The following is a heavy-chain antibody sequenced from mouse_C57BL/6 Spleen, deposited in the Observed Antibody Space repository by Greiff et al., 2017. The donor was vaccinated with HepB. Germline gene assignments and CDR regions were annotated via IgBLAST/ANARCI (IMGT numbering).Heavy chain of an antibody. V-gene: IGHV1-72*01. Sequence: QVQLQQPGAELVKPGASVKLSCKASGYTFTSYWMHWVKQRPGRGLEWIGRFDPNSGGTKYNEKFKSKATLTVDKPSSTAYMQLSSLTSEDSAVYYCASAVVARYYFDYWGQGTTLTVSS. J-gene: IGHJ2*01. CDR2: FDPNSGGT. CDR1: GYTFTSYW. CDR3: ASAVVARYYFDY. D-gene: IGHD1-1*01.